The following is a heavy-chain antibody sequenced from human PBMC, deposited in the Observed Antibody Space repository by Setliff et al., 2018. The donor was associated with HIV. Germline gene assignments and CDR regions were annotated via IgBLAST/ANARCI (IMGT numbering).Heavy chain of an antibody. D-gene: IGHD2-21*02. V-gene: IGHV1-2*05. Sequence: ASVKVSCKASGYTFSDYYMHWVRQAPGQGPEWLGRINPKSGGTRYAQNLQGRVSMTTDTSTSTAYMELRSLRSDDTGAYFCARAGAEVTSHFDHWGQGTLVTVSS. CDR2: INPKSGGT. CDR3: ARAGAEVTSHFDH. J-gene: IGHJ4*02. CDR1: GYTFSDYY.